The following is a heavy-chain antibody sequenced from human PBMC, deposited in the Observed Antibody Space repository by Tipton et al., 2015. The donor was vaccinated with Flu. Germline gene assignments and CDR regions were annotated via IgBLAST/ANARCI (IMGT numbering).Heavy chain of an antibody. V-gene: IGHV4-59*01. CDR1: GGSIGHYY. J-gene: IGHJ4*02. CDR2: VHYSGSS. Sequence: TLSLTCTASGGSIGHYYWSWIRQPPGKGLEWLGYVHYSGSSNYNPSLRGRLTMSVDRSKTQLTLHLKHVTAADTAVYFCARDDGGSTLGYLYWGQGTPITVSS. CDR3: ARDDGGSTLGYLY. D-gene: IGHD5-18*01.